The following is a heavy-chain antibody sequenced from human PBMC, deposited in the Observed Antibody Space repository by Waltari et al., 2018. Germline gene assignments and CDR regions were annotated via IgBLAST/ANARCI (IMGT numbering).Heavy chain of an antibody. V-gene: IGHV1-69*05. CDR3: ARFYYDSSGYFDY. J-gene: IGHJ4*02. D-gene: IGHD3-22*01. CDR1: GGPFSSYA. CDR2: IIPIFGTA. Sequence: QFQLVQSGAEGKKPGSSVKVSCKASGGPFSSYAISWVRQAPGQGLEWMGGIIPIFGTANYAQKFQGRVTITTDESTSTAYMELSSLRSEDTAVYYCARFYYDSSGYFDYWGQGTLVTVSS.